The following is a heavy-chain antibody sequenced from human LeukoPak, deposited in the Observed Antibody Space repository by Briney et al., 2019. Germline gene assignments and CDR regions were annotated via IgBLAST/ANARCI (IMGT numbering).Heavy chain of an antibody. D-gene: IGHD6-19*01. CDR3: AGGQMFTSGGFDD. CDR2: IYTGGDT. CDR1: GFSVSNKY. Sequence: GGSLRLSCAASGFSVSNKYMSWVRQAPGKGLEWVSVIYTGGDTYYADSVRGRFTISRDNSKNTVNLQMTSLRAEDTALYYCAGGQMFTSGGFDDWGQGTLVTVSS. V-gene: IGHV3-53*01. J-gene: IGHJ4*02.